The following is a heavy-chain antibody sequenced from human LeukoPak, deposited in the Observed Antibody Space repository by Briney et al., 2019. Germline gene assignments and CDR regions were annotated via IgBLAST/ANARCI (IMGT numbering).Heavy chain of an antibody. CDR1: GFTFSSYA. CDR3: ARAAAGTGFDY. V-gene: IGHV3-30-3*01. Sequence: GSLRLSCAASGFTFSSYAMHWVRQAPGKGLEWVAVISYDGSNKYYADSVKGRFTISRDNSKNTLYLQMNSLRAEDTAVYYCARAAAGTGFDYWGQGTLVTVSS. CDR2: ISYDGSNK. D-gene: IGHD6-13*01. J-gene: IGHJ4*02.